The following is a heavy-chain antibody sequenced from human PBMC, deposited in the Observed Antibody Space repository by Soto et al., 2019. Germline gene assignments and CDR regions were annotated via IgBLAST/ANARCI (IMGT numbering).Heavy chain of an antibody. Sequence: SATLSLTCNVSIVPISEYSWSCFRQSPGKGLEWIGNYFDGGRTMYNPSLKSRVTISVDASKNLFSLELSSVTAADTSVYHCARGGSMIRGRNFFDAWGQGVPVTVSS. CDR3: ARGGSMIRGRNFFDA. CDR1: IVPISEYS. V-gene: IGHV4-59*12. J-gene: IGHJ4*02. D-gene: IGHD3-10*01. CDR2: YFDGGRT.